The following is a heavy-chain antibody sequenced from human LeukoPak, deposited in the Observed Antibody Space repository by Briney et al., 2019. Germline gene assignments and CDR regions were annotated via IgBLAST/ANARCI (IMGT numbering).Heavy chain of an antibody. D-gene: IGHD3-3*01. CDR1: GFTFSSYS. CDR3: ASAGAFWSGLYYDAFDI. CDR2: ISSSSSTI. V-gene: IGHV3-48*01. Sequence: PGGSLRLSCAASGFTFSSYSMNWVRQAPGKGLEWVSYISSSSSTIYYADSVKGRFTISRDNAKNSLYLQMNSLRAEDSAVYYCASAGAFWSGLYYDAFDIWGQGTMVTVSS. J-gene: IGHJ3*02.